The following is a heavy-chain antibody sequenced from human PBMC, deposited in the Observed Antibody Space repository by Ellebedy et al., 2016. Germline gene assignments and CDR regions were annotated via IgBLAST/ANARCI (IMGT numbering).Heavy chain of an antibody. Sequence: SETLSLTCTVSGGSISSSYWSWVGQPAGKAVEWIGRIYYRGSTNYNPSLKSRVTISVDTSKNQFSLKLRSVTAADTAVYYCARSYYYDSNFDYWGQGTLVTVSS. V-gene: IGHV4-4*07. D-gene: IGHD3-22*01. J-gene: IGHJ4*01. CDR2: IYYRGST. CDR1: GGSISSSY. CDR3: ARSYYYDSNFDY.